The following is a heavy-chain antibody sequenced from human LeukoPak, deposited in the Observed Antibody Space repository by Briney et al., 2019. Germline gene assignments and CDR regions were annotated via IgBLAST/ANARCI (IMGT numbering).Heavy chain of an antibody. D-gene: IGHD6-13*01. V-gene: IGHV4-34*01. J-gene: IGHJ4*02. Sequence: KPSETLSLTCAVYGGSFSVYYWSWIRQPPGKGLEWIGEINHSGSTNYNPSLKSRVTISVDTSKNQFSLKLSSVTAADTAVYYCARAKTAAGDLDYWGQGTLVTVSS. CDR1: GGSFSVYY. CDR3: ARAKTAAGDLDY. CDR2: INHSGST.